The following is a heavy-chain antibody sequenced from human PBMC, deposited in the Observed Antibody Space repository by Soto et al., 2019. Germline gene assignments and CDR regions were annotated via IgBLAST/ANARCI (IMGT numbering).Heavy chain of an antibody. CDR3: ARARGGYCTTTSCPEVDY. CDR1: GFTFSDYG. D-gene: IGHD2-2*03. V-gene: IGHV3-30*03. J-gene: IGHJ4*02. Sequence: LRLSCAASGFTFSDYGMHWVLQAPGKGLDWVAVTSYNGGNKYYADSVKGRFTVSRDNSKNTLYLQMNSLRGEDTAVYYCARARGGYCTTTSCPEVDYWGQGTLVTVSS. CDR2: TSYNGGNK.